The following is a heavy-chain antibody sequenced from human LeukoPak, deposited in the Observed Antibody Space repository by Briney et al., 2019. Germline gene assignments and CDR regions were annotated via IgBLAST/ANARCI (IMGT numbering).Heavy chain of an antibody. CDR1: GGSISSSSYY. CDR2: IYYSGST. J-gene: IGHJ5*02. Sequence: PSETLSLTCTVSGGSISSSSYYWGWIRQPPGKGLEWIGSIYYSGSTYYNPSLKSRVTISVDTSKNQFSLKLSSVTAADTAVYYCARERGYSGYDHWFDPWGQGTLVTVSS. CDR3: ARERGYSGYDHWFDP. V-gene: IGHV4-39*07. D-gene: IGHD5-12*01.